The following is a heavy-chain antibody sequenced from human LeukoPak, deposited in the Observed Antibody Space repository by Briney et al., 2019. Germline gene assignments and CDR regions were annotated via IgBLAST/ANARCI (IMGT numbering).Heavy chain of an antibody. CDR3: ARVAGYGGNVDY. CDR2: IYSGGST. J-gene: IGHJ4*02. D-gene: IGHD4-23*01. CDR1: GFTVSSNY. V-gene: IGHV3-66*02. Sequence: GGSLRLSCAASGFTVSSNYMSCVREVPGKGLEWVSVIYSGGSTYYADSVKGRFAISRDNSKKTLYLQMNSLRAEDTAVYYCARVAGYGGNVDYWGQGTLVTVSS.